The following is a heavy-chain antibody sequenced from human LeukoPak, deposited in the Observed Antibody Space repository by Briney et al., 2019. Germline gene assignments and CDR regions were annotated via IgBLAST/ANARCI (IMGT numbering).Heavy chain of an antibody. CDR3: NCNWNDQYYYYGMDV. CDR2: ITPIFGTA. CDR1: GYKFSSYA. Sequence: SVKVSCKASGYKFSSYAISWVRQAPGQGLEWMGGITPIFGTANYAQKFQGRVTITADESTSTAYMELSSLRSEDTAVYYCNCNWNDQYYYYGMDVWGQGTTVTVSS. J-gene: IGHJ6*02. V-gene: IGHV1-69*13. D-gene: IGHD1-1*01.